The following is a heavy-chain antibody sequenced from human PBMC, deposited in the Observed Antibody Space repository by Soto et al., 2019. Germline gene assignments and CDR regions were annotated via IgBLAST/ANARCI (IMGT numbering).Heavy chain of an antibody. CDR1: GFTFSSYA. V-gene: IGHV3-30-3*01. J-gene: IGHJ4*02. Sequence: PGGALRLSCAASGFTFSSYAMHWVRQAPGKGLEWVAVISYDGSNKYYADSVKGRFTISRDNSKNTLYLQMNSLRAEDTAVYYCARGVPYCSGGSCYSGVDYWGQGTRVTVSS. CDR2: ISYDGSNK. CDR3: ARGVPYCSGGSCYSGVDY. D-gene: IGHD2-15*01.